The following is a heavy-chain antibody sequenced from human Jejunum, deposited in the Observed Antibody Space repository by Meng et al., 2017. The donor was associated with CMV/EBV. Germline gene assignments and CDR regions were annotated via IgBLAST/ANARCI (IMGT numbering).Heavy chain of an antibody. CDR1: VGSISHSY. Sequence: ASVGSISHSYWCWIRQPPGKGLEWIGYMYYSGSTHYNPSLQSRVTISLDTSRTQFSLRLSSVTAADTAVYYCARDTFDRRNGMDVWGQGTTVTVSS. V-gene: IGHV4-59*01. J-gene: IGHJ6*02. CDR3: ARDTFDRRNGMDV. CDR2: MYYSGST.